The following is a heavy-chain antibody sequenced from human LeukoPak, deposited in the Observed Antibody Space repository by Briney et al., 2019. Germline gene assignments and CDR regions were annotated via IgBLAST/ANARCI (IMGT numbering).Heavy chain of an antibody. J-gene: IGHJ3*01. CDR3: AKARIAAAGTGAFDV. Sequence: PGGSLRLSCAASGFTVSSYGMTWVRLAPGKGLEWVSAFSATDGSAQYAESVKGRFTISRDSSKNSLYLQMNSLRDEDTAVYYCAKARIAAAGTGAFDVWGQGTMVTVSS. V-gene: IGHV3-23*01. D-gene: IGHD6-13*01. CDR1: GFTVSSYG. CDR2: FSATDGSA.